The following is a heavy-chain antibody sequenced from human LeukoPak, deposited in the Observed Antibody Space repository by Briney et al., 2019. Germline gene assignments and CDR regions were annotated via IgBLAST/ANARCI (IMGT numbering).Heavy chain of an antibody. J-gene: IGHJ5*02. Sequence: GGSLRLSCAASGFTVSSNYMSWVRQAPGKGLEWVSVIYSGGSTYYADSVKGRFTISRDNSKNTLYLQMNSLRAEDTAVYYCAREGANYYGSGSYYSQFGWFDPWGQGTLVTVSS. CDR1: GFTVSSNY. V-gene: IGHV3-53*01. CDR3: AREGANYYGSGSYYSQFGWFDP. CDR2: IYSGGST. D-gene: IGHD3-10*01.